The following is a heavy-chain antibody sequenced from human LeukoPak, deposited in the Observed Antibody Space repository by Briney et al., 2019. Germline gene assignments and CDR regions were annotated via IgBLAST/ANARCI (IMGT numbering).Heavy chain of an antibody. Sequence: PGGSLRLSCAASGFTFSSYAMTWVRQAPGKGLEWVSAISGSGGGTYSADSVKGRFTISRDNSKNTLYLQMNSLRAEDTALYYCAKGPNDSSGYYSDYWGQGTQVTVSS. CDR3: AKGPNDSSGYYSDY. CDR1: GFTFSSYA. J-gene: IGHJ4*02. CDR2: ISGSGGGT. D-gene: IGHD3-22*01. V-gene: IGHV3-23*01.